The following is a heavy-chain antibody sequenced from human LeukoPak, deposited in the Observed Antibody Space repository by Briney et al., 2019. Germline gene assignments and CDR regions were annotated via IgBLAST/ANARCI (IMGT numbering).Heavy chain of an antibody. CDR1: GFTFSTYA. J-gene: IGHJ4*02. CDR3: ANRCSSTSCYYY. Sequence: TGGSLRLSCAASGFTFSTYAMSWVRQAPGKGLEWVSVIYSGGSTYYADSVKGRFTISRDNSKNTLYLQMNSLRAEDTAVYYCANRCSSTSCYYYWGQGTLVTVSS. V-gene: IGHV3-23*03. CDR2: IYSGGST. D-gene: IGHD2-2*01.